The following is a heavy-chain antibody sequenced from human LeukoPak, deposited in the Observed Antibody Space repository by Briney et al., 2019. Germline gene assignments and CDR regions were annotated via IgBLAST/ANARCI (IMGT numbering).Heavy chain of an antibody. J-gene: IGHJ4*02. V-gene: IGHV3-23*01. CDR3: AKDRPNYYGSNGHYYRRDGDY. CDR2: ITSSGDGT. Sequence: GGSLRLSCAASGFTLSIYAMSWVRQAPGKGLQWVSSITSSGDGTYYADSVKGRFTISRDNSENMLYLQMNSLRVEDTAVYFCAKDRPNYYGSNGHYYRRDGDYWGQGTLVTVSS. CDR1: GFTLSIYA. D-gene: IGHD3-22*01.